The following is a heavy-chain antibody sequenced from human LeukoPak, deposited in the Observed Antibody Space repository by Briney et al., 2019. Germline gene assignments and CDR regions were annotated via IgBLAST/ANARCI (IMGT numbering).Heavy chain of an antibody. J-gene: IGHJ4*02. D-gene: IGHD3-22*01. CDR3: ARGSLHYYYDSSGYFDY. Sequence: SETLSLTCSVSGASLNRYYWTWIRQLPGKGLEWIGYIFHTGSSNSNPSLKGRVRISADTSKNQFSLKLSSVAAADAAVYYCARGSLHYYYDSSGYFDYWGQGTLVTVSS. CDR2: IFHTGSS. CDR1: GASLNRYY. V-gene: IGHV4-59*12.